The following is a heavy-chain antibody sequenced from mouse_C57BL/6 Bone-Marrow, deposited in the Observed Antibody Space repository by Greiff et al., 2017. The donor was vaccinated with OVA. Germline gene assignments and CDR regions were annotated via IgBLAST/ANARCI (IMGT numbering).Heavy chain of an antibody. J-gene: IGHJ3*01. D-gene: IGHD1-1*01. CDR2: IYPRDGST. CDR1: GYTFTDHT. CDR3: ARARDYYGSSYWFAY. Sequence: VKLMESDAELVKPGASVKISCKVSGYTFTDHTIHWMKQRPEQGLEWIGYIYPRDGSTKYNEKFKGKATLTADKSSSTAYMQLNSLTSEDSAVYFCARARDYYGSSYWFAYWGQGTLVTVSA. V-gene: IGHV1-78*01.